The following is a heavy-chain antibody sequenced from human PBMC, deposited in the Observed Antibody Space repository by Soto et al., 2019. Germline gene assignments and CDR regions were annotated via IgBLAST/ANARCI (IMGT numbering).Heavy chain of an antibody. J-gene: IGHJ6*02. V-gene: IGHV3-48*02. CDR1: GFTFSSYS. CDR2: ISSSSSTI. CDR3: ASGLAARHHVVGYYGMDV. D-gene: IGHD6-6*01. Sequence: PGGSLRLSCAASGFTFSSYSMNWVRQAPGKGLEWVSYISSSSSTIYYADSVKGRFTISRDNAKNSVYLQMNSLRDEDTAVYYCASGLAARHHVVGYYGMDVWGQGTTVTVSS.